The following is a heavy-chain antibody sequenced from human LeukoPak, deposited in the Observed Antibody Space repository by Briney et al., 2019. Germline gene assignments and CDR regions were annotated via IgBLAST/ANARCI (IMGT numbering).Heavy chain of an antibody. CDR1: GYTFTSYG. V-gene: IGHV1-18*01. CDR3: ARDYYDSSGYHPPAEYFLH. J-gene: IGHJ1*01. CDR2: ISAYNGNT. D-gene: IGHD3-22*01. Sequence: GASVKVTCKASGYTFTSYGISWVRQAPGQGLEWMGWISAYNGNTNYAQKLQGRVTMSTDTSTSTAYMELRSLRSDDTAVYYCARDYYDSSGYHPPAEYFLHWGQGTLVTVSS.